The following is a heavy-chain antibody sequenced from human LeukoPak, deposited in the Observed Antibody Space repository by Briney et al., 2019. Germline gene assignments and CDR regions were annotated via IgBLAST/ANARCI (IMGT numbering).Heavy chain of an antibody. Sequence: ASVKVSCKAYGYSFTSYYMHWVRQAPGQGLEWMGIINPSSGSTSYAQKFQGRVTTTRDTSTSTVYMELSSLRSEDTAVYYCAGTLEYSSSRGAYYFDYWGQGTLVTVSS. V-gene: IGHV1-46*01. J-gene: IGHJ4*02. CDR2: INPSSGST. D-gene: IGHD6-6*01. CDR3: AGTLEYSSSRGAYYFDY. CDR1: GYSFTSYY.